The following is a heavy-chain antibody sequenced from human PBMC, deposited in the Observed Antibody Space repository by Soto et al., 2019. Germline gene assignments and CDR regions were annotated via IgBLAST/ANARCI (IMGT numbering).Heavy chain of an antibody. V-gene: IGHV3-30*18. J-gene: IGHJ6*02. Sequence: QVQLVESGGGVVQPGTSLRLSCAASGFTFKTHAMHWVRQAPGKGLEWMAVIAYDGNEKFYADSVKGRIPISRDNSKNALYLQINTLRNEDTAVYYCGKDVGDYVPYYYGVDVWGQGSTVTVSS. CDR3: GKDVGDYVPYYYGVDV. CDR2: IAYDGNEK. D-gene: IGHD1-26*01. CDR1: GFTFKTHA.